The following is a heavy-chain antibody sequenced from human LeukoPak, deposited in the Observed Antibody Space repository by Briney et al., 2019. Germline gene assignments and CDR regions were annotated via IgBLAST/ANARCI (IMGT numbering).Heavy chain of an antibody. D-gene: IGHD3-10*01. CDR1: GFTVSSNY. Sequence: GGSLRLSCAASGFTVSSNYMSWVRQAPGKGLEWVSVIYSGGSTYYADSVKGRFTISRDNAKNSLYLQMNSLRGEDTAVYYCAKGALWFGELFDYWGQGTLVTVSS. CDR2: IYSGGST. CDR3: AKGALWFGELFDY. V-gene: IGHV3-53*01. J-gene: IGHJ4*02.